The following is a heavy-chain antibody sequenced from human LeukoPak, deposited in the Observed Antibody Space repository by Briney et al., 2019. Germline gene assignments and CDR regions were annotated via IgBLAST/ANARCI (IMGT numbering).Heavy chain of an antibody. Sequence: PSETLSLTCTVSGGSISSYYWSWVRQPAGKRLEWIGRIYASGNTNYNPSLKGRVTMTVDTSKNQFSLNLNSVTAVDTAVYYCSRRAAGTFDYWGQGTLVTVSS. CDR1: GGSISSYY. D-gene: IGHD6-13*01. CDR2: IYASGNT. CDR3: SRRAAGTFDY. V-gene: IGHV4-4*07. J-gene: IGHJ4*02.